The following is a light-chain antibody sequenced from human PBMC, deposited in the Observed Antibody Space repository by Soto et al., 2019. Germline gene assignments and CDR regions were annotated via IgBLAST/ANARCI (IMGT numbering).Light chain of an antibody. V-gene: IGKV1-5*03. CDR1: QSIDTA. J-gene: IGKJ2*01. Sequence: DIPMTQSPSTVSASVGDRVTITCRASQSIDTALAWYQQKPGKAPNLLIYRASNLENGVPSRFSGSGSGTEFTLTISSLQPDDFATYYCQQYGFFLTFGQGTKVEI. CDR2: RAS. CDR3: QQYGFFLT.